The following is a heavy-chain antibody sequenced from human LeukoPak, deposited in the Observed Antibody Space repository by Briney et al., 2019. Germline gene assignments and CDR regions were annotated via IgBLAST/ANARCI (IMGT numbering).Heavy chain of an antibody. CDR1: GGSISSYY. Sequence: PSETLSLTCTVSGGSISSYYWSWIRQPPGKGLEWIGYIYYSGSTNYNPSLKSRVTIPVDTSKNQFSLKLSSVTAADTAVYYCASFRYYDSSGYFYYWGQGTLVTVSS. D-gene: IGHD3-22*01. J-gene: IGHJ4*02. CDR3: ASFRYYDSSGYFYY. CDR2: IYYSGST. V-gene: IGHV4-59*01.